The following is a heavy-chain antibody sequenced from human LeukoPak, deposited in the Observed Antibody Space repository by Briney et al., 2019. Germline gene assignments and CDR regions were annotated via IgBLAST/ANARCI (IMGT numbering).Heavy chain of an antibody. D-gene: IGHD3-3*01. Sequence: GRSLRLSCAASGFTFSSYAMHWVRQAPGKGLEWVAVISYDGSNKYYADSVKGRFTISRDNSKNTLYLQMNSLRAEDAAVYYCARPNFYGFDYWGQGTLVTVSS. CDR3: ARPNFYGFDY. CDR2: ISYDGSNK. V-gene: IGHV3-30-3*01. CDR1: GFTFSSYA. J-gene: IGHJ4*02.